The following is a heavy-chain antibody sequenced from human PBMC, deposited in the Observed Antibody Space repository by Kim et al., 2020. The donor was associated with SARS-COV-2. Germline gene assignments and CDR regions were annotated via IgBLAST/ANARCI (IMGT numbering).Heavy chain of an antibody. J-gene: IGHJ4*02. Sequence: GGSLRLSCAASGFTFSSYSMNWVRQAPGKGLEWVSSISSSSSYIYYADSVKGRFTISRDNAKNSLYLQMNSLRAEDTAVYYCARDDSGYAPFDYWGQGTLVTVSS. D-gene: IGHD5-12*01. V-gene: IGHV3-21*01. CDR3: ARDDSGYAPFDY. CDR2: ISSSSSYI. CDR1: GFTFSSYS.